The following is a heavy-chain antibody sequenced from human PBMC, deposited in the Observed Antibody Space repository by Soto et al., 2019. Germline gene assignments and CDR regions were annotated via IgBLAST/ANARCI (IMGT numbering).Heavy chain of an antibody. Sequence: PSETLSLTCAVSGGSISSGGYSWGWIRQPPGKGLEWIGYIYHSGSTYYNPSLKSRVTISVDRSKNQFSLKLSSVTAADTAVYYCARYDSSAYDAFDIWGQGTMVTVSS. V-gene: IGHV4-30-2*01. D-gene: IGHD3-22*01. CDR3: ARYDSSAYDAFDI. CDR2: IYHSGST. CDR1: GGSISSGGYS. J-gene: IGHJ3*02.